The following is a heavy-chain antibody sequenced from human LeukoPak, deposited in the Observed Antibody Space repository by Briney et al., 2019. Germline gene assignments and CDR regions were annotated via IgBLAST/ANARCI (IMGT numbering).Heavy chain of an antibody. CDR3: ARDLDPAKYCYDSSGYYYGYFDY. V-gene: IGHV3-7*01. CDR2: IKQDGSEK. D-gene: IGHD3-22*01. J-gene: IGHJ4*02. Sequence: GGSLRLSCAASGFTFSSYWMSWVRQAPGKGLEWVANIKQDGSEKYYVDSVKGRFTISRDNAKNSLYLQMNSLRAEDTAVYYCARDLDPAKYCYDSSGYYYGYFDYWGQGTLVTVSS. CDR1: GFTFSSYW.